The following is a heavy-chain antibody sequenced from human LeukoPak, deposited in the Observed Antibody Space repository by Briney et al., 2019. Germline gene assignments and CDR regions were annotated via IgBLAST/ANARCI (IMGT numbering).Heavy chain of an antibody. CDR3: VRNILLWFGEAVYYYYMDV. J-gene: IGHJ6*03. CDR1: GGSISSSSYY. V-gene: IGHV4-39*07. D-gene: IGHD3-10*01. Sequence: PSETLSLTCTVSGGSISSSSYYWGWIRQPPGKGLEWIGSIYYSGSTYYNPSLKSRVTISVDTSKNQFSLKLSSVTAADTAVYYCVRNILLWFGEAVYYYYMDVWGKGTTVTVSS. CDR2: IYYSGST.